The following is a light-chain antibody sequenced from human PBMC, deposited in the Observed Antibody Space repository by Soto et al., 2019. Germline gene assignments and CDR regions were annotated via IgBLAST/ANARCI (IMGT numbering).Light chain of an antibody. V-gene: IGKV3-20*01. Sequence: IVMTQSPGTLTVSPGERATLSCRASQSVSVNLAWYQQTPGPPPRLLIYGGSSRATGIPGRFSGSGSETDFTLTITRLEPEDFAVYYCQQYSSSRTFGQGTKVDI. J-gene: IGKJ1*01. CDR1: QSVSVN. CDR3: QQYSSSRT. CDR2: GGS.